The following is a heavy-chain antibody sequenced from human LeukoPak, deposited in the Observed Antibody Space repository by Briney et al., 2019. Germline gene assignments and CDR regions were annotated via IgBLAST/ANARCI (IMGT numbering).Heavy chain of an antibody. V-gene: IGHV3-74*01. J-gene: IGHJ3*02. CDR1: GFXFSSYW. CDR3: ARGTGYSVFDI. Sequence: GGSLRLSCAASGFXFSSYWIHWVRKAPGKGLVWVSRINSDGSSTSYADSVKGRFTISRDNAKNTLYLQMNSLRAEDTAVYYCARGTGYSVFDIWGQGTMVTVSS. D-gene: IGHD1-26*01. CDR2: INSDGSST.